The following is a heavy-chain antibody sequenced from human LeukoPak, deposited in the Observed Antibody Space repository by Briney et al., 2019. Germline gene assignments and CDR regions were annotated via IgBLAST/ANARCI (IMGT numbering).Heavy chain of an antibody. CDR3: ARDWGSEYGSYGYRGFDY. D-gene: IGHD5-18*01. CDR1: GGSISSSSYY. V-gene: IGHV4-39*07. Sequence: SSETLSLTCTVSGGSISSSSYYWGWIRQPPGKGLEWIGSIYYSGSTYYNPSLKSRVTISVDTSKNQFSLKLSSVTAADTAVYYCARDWGSEYGSYGYRGFDYWGQGTLVTVSS. CDR2: IYYSGST. J-gene: IGHJ4*02.